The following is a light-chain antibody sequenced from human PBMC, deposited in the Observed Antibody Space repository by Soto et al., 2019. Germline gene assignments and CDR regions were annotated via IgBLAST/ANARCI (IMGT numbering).Light chain of an antibody. J-gene: IGKJ3*01. CDR1: QRLFSF. Sequence: DIQMTQSPSSLSASVGDSVTLTCRASQRLFSFLNWYQQAPGRAPKLPISTAYKLQSGVPSRFSGSESGTEFTLTISSLQPEDFAIYFCQQTYSAPFTFGPGTKVDVK. CDR2: TAY. V-gene: IGKV1-39*01. CDR3: QQTYSAPFT.